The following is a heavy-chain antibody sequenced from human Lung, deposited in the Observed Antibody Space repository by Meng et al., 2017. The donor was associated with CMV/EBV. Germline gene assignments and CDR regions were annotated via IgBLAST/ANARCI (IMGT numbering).Heavy chain of an antibody. V-gene: IGHV5-51*01. CDR3: ARVKTTWVWFED. CDR1: QYTFSNYW. Sequence: EXXKISCKTSQYTFSNYWIGWVRQMPGKGLEWMGIIQPDDSHIRNSPSFQGQVTLSVDKSITTAYLQWSSLKASDTAMYYCARVKTTWVWFEDWGQGTKVTCSS. J-gene: IGHJ5*02. D-gene: IGHD1-1*01. CDR2: IQPDDSHI.